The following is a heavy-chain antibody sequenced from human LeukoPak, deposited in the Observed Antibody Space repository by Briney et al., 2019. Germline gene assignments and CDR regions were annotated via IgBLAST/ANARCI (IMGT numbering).Heavy chain of an antibody. D-gene: IGHD2-15*01. Sequence: VPLGGSLRLSCAASGFTFSGYGMHWVRQAPGKGLEWVAVISYDGSNKYYADSVKGRFTISRDNSKNTLYLQMNSLRAEDTAVYYCAKIGGYCSGGSCYQYYPVDYWGQGTLVTVSS. V-gene: IGHV3-30*18. J-gene: IGHJ4*02. CDR2: ISYDGSNK. CDR1: GFTFSGYG. CDR3: AKIGGYCSGGSCYQYYPVDY.